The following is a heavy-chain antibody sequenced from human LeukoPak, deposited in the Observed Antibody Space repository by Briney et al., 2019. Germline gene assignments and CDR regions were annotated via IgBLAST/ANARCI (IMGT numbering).Heavy chain of an antibody. CDR1: GFTFSSYS. CDR2: ISTDTSYI. J-gene: IGHJ4*02. CDR3: ARDLRCSSTSCYYYFDY. V-gene: IGHV3-21*01. D-gene: IGHD2-2*01. Sequence: GGSLRLSCAASGFTFSSYSMNWVRQTPGQGLEWVSSISTDTSYIYYADSVKGRFTISRDNAKNSLYLQMKSLRVEDTAVYYCARDLRCSSTSCYYYFDYWGQGTLVTVSS.